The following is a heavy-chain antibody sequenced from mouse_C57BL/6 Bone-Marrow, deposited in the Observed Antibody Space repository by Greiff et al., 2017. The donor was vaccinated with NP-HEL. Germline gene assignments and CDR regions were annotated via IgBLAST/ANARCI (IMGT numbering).Heavy chain of an antibody. CDR2: IYPGDGDT. V-gene: IGHV1-80*01. Sequence: VQLQQSGAELVKPGASVKISCKASGYAFSSYWMNWVKERPGKGLEWIGQIYPGDGDTKYNGKFKGKATLTADKSSSTAYMQVSSLTSEDSAVYFCARGDSGSSRLGYAMDYWGQGTSVTVSS. J-gene: IGHJ4*01. CDR1: GYAFSSYW. CDR3: ARGDSGSSRLGYAMDY. D-gene: IGHD1-1*01.